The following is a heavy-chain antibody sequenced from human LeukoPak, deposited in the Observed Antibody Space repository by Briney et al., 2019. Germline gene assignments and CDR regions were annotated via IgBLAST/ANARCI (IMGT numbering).Heavy chain of an antibody. V-gene: IGHV5-51*01. J-gene: IGHJ3*02. CDR3: ATAIGVGATINAFDI. CDR1: GYSFTRYW. D-gene: IGHD1-26*01. CDR2: IYPGDSDT. Sequence: GESLKISCKGSGYSFTRYWIGWVRQMPGKGLEWMGIIYPGDSDTRYSPSFQGQVTISADKSISTAYLQWSSLKASDTAMYYCATAIGVGATINAFDIWRQGTMVTVSS.